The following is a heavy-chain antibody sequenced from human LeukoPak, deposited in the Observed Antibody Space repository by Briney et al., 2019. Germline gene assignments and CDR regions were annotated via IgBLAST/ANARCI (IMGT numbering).Heavy chain of an antibody. J-gene: IGHJ2*01. CDR2: INHRGST. CDR1: GGSFSGFY. Sequence: SEALSLTCAVYGGSFSGFYWSWIRQPPGKGLEWIGEINHRGSTNYNPSLKSRVTISVDTSKNQFSLKLSSVTAADTAVYYCARVPKYFDLWGRGTLVTVSS. V-gene: IGHV4-34*01. CDR3: ARVPKYFDL.